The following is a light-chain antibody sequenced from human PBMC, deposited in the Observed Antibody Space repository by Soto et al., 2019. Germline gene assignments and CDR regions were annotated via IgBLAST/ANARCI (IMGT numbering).Light chain of an antibody. CDR1: QSVNNNY. CDR2: RAS. Sequence: EIVLTQSPGTLSLSPGERATLSCRASQSVNNNYVAWYQQKPGQAPRLLIFRASNKATGIPDRFSGSGSGTDFTLTISSLQPDDFATYYCQQYSTYTPRTFGQGTKVDIK. CDR3: QQYSTYTPRT. J-gene: IGKJ1*01. V-gene: IGKV3-20*01.